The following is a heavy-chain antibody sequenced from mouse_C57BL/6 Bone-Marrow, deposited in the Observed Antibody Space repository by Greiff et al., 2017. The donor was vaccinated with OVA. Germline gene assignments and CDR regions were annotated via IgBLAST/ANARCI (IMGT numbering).Heavy chain of an antibody. V-gene: IGHV1-66*01. CDR1: GYSFTSYY. Sequence: VQRVESGPELVKPGASVKISCKASGYSFTSYYIHWVKQRPGQGLEWIGWIYPGSGNTKYNEKFKGKATLTADTSSSTAYMQLSSLTSEDSAVYYCARMGQRYYFDYWGQGTTLTVSS. J-gene: IGHJ2*01. CDR3: ARMGQRYYFDY. D-gene: IGHD3-3*01. CDR2: IYPGSGNT.